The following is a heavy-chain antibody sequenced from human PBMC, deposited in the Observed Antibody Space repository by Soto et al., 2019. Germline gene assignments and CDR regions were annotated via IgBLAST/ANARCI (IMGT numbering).Heavy chain of an antibody. CDR1: RLTVCSSA. CDR2: ISGSGGST. D-gene: IGHD6-6*01. CDR3: AKIPVLYSRSSKQYYYYGMDV. J-gene: IGHJ6*02. Sequence: RLCRASCRLTVCSSAMTLSRKTKGKGLEWVSAISGSGGSTYYADSVKGRFTISRDNSKNTLYLQMNSLRAEDTAVYYCAKIPVLYSRSSKQYYYYGMDVWGQGTTVTVSS. V-gene: IGHV3-23*01.